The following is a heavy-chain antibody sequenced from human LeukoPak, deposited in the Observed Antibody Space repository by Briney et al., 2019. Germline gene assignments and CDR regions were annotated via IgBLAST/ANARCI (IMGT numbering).Heavy chain of an antibody. CDR2: INHSGST. J-gene: IGHJ5*02. CDR1: GGSFSGYY. CDR3: ASITIFGVVPTTTWFDP. Sequence: SETLSLTCAVYGGSFSGYYWSWIRQPPGKGLEWTGEINHSGSTNYNPSLKSRVTISVDTSKNQFSLKLSSVTAADTAVYYCASITIFGVVPTTTWFDPWGQGTLVTVSS. V-gene: IGHV4-34*01. D-gene: IGHD3-3*01.